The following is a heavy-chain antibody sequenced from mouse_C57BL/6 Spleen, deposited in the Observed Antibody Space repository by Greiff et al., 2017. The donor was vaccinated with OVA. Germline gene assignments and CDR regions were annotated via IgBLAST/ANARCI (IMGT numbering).Heavy chain of an antibody. CDR2: IHPNSGST. J-gene: IGHJ3*01. Sequence: VQLQQPGAELVKPGASVKLSCKASGYTFTSYWMHWVKQRPGQGLEWIGMIHPNSGSTNYNEKFKSKVTLTVDKSSSTAYMQLSSLTSEDSAVYYCASPYDGYYPGFAYWGQGTLVTVSA. V-gene: IGHV1-64*01. CDR1: GYTFTSYW. D-gene: IGHD2-3*01. CDR3: ASPYDGYYPGFAY.